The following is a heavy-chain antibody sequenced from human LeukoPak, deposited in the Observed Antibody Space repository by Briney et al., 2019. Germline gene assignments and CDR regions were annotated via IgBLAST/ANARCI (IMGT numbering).Heavy chain of an antibody. CDR2: IYYSGST. J-gene: IGHJ6*02. CDR3: ARGGYGSGSYYYYYYGMDV. V-gene: IGHV4-59*01. CDR1: GGSISSYY. D-gene: IGHD3-10*01. Sequence: SETLSLTCTVSGGSISSYYWSWIRQPPGKGLEWIGYIYYSGSTNYNPSLKGRVTISVDTSKNQFSLKLSSVTAADTAVYYCARGGYGSGSYYYYYYGMDVWGQGTTVTVSS.